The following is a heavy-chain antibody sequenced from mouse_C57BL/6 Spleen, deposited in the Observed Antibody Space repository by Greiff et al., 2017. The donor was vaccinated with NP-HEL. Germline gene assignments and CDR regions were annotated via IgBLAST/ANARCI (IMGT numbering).Heavy chain of an antibody. Sequence: QVQLQQPGAELVKPGASVKLSCKASGYTFTSYWMHWVKQRPGQSLEWIGMIHPNSGSTNYNEKFKSKATLTVDKSSSTAYMQLSSLTSEDSAVYYCARREGRLYYFDYWGQGTTLTVSS. CDR2: IHPNSGST. CDR3: ARREGRLYYFDY. V-gene: IGHV1-64*01. CDR1: GYTFTSYW. J-gene: IGHJ2*01. D-gene: IGHD6-2*01.